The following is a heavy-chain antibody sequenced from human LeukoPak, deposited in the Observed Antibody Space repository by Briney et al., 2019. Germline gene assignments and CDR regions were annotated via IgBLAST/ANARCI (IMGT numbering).Heavy chain of an antibody. V-gene: IGHV4-59*08. D-gene: IGHD3-3*01. J-gene: IGHJ3*02. CDR1: GGSISSYY. CDR2: IYYSGST. Sequence: SETLSPTCTVSGGSISSYYWSWIRQPPGKGLEWIGYIYYSGSTNYNPSLKSRVTISVDTSKNQFSLKLSSVTAADTAVYYCARPGGVNDAFDIWGQGTMVTVSS. CDR3: ARPGGVNDAFDI.